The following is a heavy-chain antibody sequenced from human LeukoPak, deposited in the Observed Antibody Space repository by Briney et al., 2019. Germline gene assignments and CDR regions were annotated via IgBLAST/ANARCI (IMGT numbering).Heavy chain of an antibody. CDR2: ISGSGGST. V-gene: IGHV3-23*01. Sequence: GGSLRLSCAASGFTFSSYAMSRVRQAPGKGLEWVSAISGSGGSTYYADSVKGRFTISRDNSKNTLYLQMNSLRAEDTAVYYCAKDAGGYYYDSSGYYYVGYFDYWGQGTLVTVSS. CDR1: GFTFSSYA. D-gene: IGHD3-22*01. CDR3: AKDAGGYYYDSSGYYYVGYFDY. J-gene: IGHJ4*02.